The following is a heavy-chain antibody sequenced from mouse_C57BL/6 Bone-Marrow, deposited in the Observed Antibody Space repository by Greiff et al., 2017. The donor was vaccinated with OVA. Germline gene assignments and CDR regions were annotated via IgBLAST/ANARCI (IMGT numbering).Heavy chain of an antibody. J-gene: IGHJ2*01. Sequence: VQLQQPGAELVRPGTSVKLSCKASGYTFTSYWMHWVKQRPGQGLEWIGVIDPSDSYTNYNQKFKGKATLTVETSSSTAYMQLSSLTSEDSAVYYCASSNWDPFDYWGQGTTLTVSS. D-gene: IGHD4-1*01. CDR3: ASSNWDPFDY. CDR2: IDPSDSYT. V-gene: IGHV1-59*01. CDR1: GYTFTSYW.